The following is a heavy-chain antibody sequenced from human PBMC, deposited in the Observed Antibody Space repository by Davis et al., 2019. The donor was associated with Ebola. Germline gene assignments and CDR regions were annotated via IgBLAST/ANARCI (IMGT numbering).Heavy chain of an antibody. Sequence: GESLKISCAASGFTFSSYAMHWVRQAPGKGLEWVAVISYDESNKYYADSVKGRFTISRDNSKNTLYLQMHSLRAEDTTVYYCARDRSVVHYYDSSGYSYPELDYWGQGTLVTVSS. CDR1: GFTFSSYA. V-gene: IGHV3-30*04. J-gene: IGHJ4*02. CDR2: ISYDESNK. D-gene: IGHD3-22*01. CDR3: ARDRSVVHYYDSSGYSYPELDY.